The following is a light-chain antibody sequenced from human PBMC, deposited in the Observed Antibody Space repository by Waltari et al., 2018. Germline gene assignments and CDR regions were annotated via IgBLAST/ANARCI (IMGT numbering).Light chain of an antibody. V-gene: IGLV2-14*01. Sequence: QSALTQPASVSGSPGQSITISCTGTSSAVGGYNYVSWFQQHPGKAPKLMIYDVRKRPSGVSNRFSGSKSGNTASLTISGLQAEDEADYYCSSYTSRNTWVFGGGTKLTVL. CDR2: DVR. J-gene: IGLJ3*02. CDR3: SSYTSRNTWV. CDR1: SSAVGGYNY.